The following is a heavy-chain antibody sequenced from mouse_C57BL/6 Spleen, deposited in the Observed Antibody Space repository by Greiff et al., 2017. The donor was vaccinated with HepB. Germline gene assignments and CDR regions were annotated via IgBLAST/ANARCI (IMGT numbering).Heavy chain of an antibody. CDR1: GYTFTDHI. CDR3: GRGYYGSSYVDY. CDR2: IYPVSGET. D-gene: IGHD1-1*01. Sequence: VQRVESGAELASPGASVTLSCKASGYTFTDHIMNWVKKRPGQGLEWIGRIYPVSGETNYNQKFMGKATFSVDRSSSTVYMVLNSLTSEDPAVYYCGRGYYGSSYVDYWGQGTTLTVSS. V-gene: IGHV1-11*01. J-gene: IGHJ2*01.